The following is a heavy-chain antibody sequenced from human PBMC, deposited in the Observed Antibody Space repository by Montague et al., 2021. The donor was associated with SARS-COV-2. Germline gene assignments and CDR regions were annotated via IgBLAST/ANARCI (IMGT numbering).Heavy chain of an antibody. V-gene: IGHV4-61*02. CDR3: AGPDWLKH. Sequence: TLSLTCTVSGDSINSGSYYWSWIRQPAGKGLEWIGCIYTSGRTNYNPSLRSRINMSLDTSKSRFSVNLTSVTAADTAVYYCAGPDWLKHWGQGALVTVSS. CDR2: IYTSGRT. CDR1: GDSINSGSYY. D-gene: IGHD3-9*01. J-gene: IGHJ1*01.